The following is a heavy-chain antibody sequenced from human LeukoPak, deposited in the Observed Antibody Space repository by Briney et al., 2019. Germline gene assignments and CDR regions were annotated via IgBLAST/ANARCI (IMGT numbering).Heavy chain of an antibody. Sequence: PGGSLRLSCAASGFTFSNCGMSWVRQAPGKGLEWVAVIWYDGSNKYYADSVKGRFTISRDNSKNTLYLQMNSLRAEDTAVYYCARDSDSAAELAYWGQGTLVTVSS. J-gene: IGHJ4*02. CDR3: ARDSDSAAELAY. V-gene: IGHV3-33*08. CDR2: IWYDGSNK. D-gene: IGHD1-26*01. CDR1: GFTFSNCG.